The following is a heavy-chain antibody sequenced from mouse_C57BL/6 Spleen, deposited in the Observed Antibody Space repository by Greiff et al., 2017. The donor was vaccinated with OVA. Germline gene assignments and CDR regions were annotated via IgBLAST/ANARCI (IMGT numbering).Heavy chain of an antibody. CDR2: IYPGSGST. Sequence: VQLQQSGAELVKPGASVKMSCKASGYTFTSYWITWVKQRPGQGLEWIGDIYPGSGSTNYNEKFKSKATLTVDTSSSTAYMQLSSLTSEDSAVYYCARFFDGYLYYYAMDYWGQGTSVTVSS. CDR1: GYTFTSYW. D-gene: IGHD2-3*01. V-gene: IGHV1-55*01. J-gene: IGHJ4*01. CDR3: ARFFDGYLYYYAMDY.